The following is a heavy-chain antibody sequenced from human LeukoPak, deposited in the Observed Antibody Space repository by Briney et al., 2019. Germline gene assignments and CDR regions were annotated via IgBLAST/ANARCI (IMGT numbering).Heavy chain of an antibody. CDR1: GYTLTELS. J-gene: IGHJ4*02. Sequence: ASVKVSCKVSGYTLTELSMHWVRQAPGKGLEWVGGFDPEDGETIYAQKFQGRVTMTEDTSTDTAYMELSSLRSEDTAVYYCASTYCGGDCLFLYYFDYWGQGTLATVSS. CDR3: ASTYCGGDCLFLYYFDY. D-gene: IGHD2-21*01. V-gene: IGHV1-24*01. CDR2: FDPEDGET.